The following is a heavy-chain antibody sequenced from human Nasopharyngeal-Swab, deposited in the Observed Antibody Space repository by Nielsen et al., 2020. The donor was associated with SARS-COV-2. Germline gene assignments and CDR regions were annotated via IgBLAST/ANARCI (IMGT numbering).Heavy chain of an antibody. D-gene: IGHD5-24*01. Sequence: GESLKISCAASGFTFSSYEMNWVRQAPGKGLEWVSYISSSGSTIYYADSVKGRFTISRDNAKNSLYLQMNCLRAEDTAVYYCARVGRDGYNWHYGMDVWGQGTTVTVSS. CDR1: GFTFSSYE. J-gene: IGHJ6*02. CDR3: ARVGRDGYNWHYGMDV. CDR2: ISSSGSTI. V-gene: IGHV3-48*03.